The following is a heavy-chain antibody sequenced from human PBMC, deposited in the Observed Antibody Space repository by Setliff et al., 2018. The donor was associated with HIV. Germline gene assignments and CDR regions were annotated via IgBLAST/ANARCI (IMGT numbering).Heavy chain of an antibody. V-gene: IGHV1-69*10. CDR1: GGTFGNYG. D-gene: IGHD2-8*01. Sequence: SVKVSCKASGGTFGNYGVGWVRQAPGQGLEWVGGIVPILNIVNYAQEFQGRATITADESTSTVYMEVRDLKPDDTALYYCARGWSEGTHLFQVEYFQHWGQGTLVTVS. J-gene: IGHJ1*01. CDR2: IVPILNIV. CDR3: ARGWSEGTHLFQVEYFQH.